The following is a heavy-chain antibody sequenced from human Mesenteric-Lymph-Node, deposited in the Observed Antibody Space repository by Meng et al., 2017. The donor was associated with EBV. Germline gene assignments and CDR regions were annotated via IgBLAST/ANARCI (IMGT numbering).Heavy chain of an antibody. J-gene: IGHJ4*01. D-gene: IGHD2-15*01. CDR1: GGTFTFDA. CDR2: IIPIFART. CDR3: ARPTGEYCSGGSCYFDL. V-gene: IGHV1-69*01. Sequence: QVQLVQCGGELKKPGSSGQVSCKASGGTFTFDAVTWVRQAPGQGPEWLGGIIPIFARTHYAENFQGRVTITADESKSTAYMELSGLRSEDTAVYYCARPTGEYCSGGSCYFDLWGQGTLVTVSS.